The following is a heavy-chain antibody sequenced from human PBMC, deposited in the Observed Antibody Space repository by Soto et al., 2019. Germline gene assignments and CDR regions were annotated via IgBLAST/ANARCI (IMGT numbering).Heavy chain of an antibody. J-gene: IGHJ4*02. D-gene: IGHD6-13*01. CDR1: GGSISSFY. CDR3: ASGSSRWDY. Sequence: PSETLSLTCTVSGGSISSFYWSWIRQPAGKGLEWIGRIYSGGRNNYNPSPQSRVTMSVDTSKNQFSLRLSSVTAADTAMYYCASGSSRWDYWGQGTLVTVSS. V-gene: IGHV4-4*07. CDR2: IYSGGRN.